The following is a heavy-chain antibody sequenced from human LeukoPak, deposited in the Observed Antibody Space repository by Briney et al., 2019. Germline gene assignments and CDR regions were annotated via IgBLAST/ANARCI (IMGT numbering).Heavy chain of an antibody. D-gene: IGHD2-8*01. CDR3: ARLKDDVTKFDY. CDR2: TGKTFSTA. J-gene: IGHJ4*02. Sequence: GGSLRLSCAVSGFSLMSTDMHWVRQAPGKGLEWISYTGKTFSTAYYADSVRGRFTISTDNAQNSLYLQMNSLRAEDTAVYYCARLKDDVTKFDYWGRGTLVTVSS. V-gene: IGHV3-48*01. CDR1: GFSLMSTD.